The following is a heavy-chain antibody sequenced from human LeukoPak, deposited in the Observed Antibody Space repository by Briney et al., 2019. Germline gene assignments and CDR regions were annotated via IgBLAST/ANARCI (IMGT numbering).Heavy chain of an antibody. CDR2: IYYSGST. J-gene: IGHJ4*02. D-gene: IGHD6-13*01. CDR1: GGSISSYY. CDR3: ARGVDIAAAQYGY. V-gene: IGHV4-59*01. Sequence: SETLSLTCTVSGGSISSYYWSWIRQPPGKGLEWSGYIYYSGSTNYNPSLKSRVTISVDTSKNQFSLKLSSVTAADTAVYYCARGVDIAAAQYGYWGQGTLVTVSS.